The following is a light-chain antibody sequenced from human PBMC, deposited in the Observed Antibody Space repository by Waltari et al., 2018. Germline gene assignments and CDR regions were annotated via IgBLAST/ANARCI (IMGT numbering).Light chain of an antibody. CDR2: STF. V-gene: IGLV8-61*01. J-gene: IGLJ3*02. CDR1: IGQVFTSHH. Sequence: QTVVTQAPSFSVSPGGTVTFTCGLSIGQVFTSHHPNWSQQTPGQAPRTLIYSTFPRSSGVPDRFSGSIVGNKAALTITGAQADDESEFYCALYLGSGIWVFGGGTRLTVL. CDR3: ALYLGSGIWV.